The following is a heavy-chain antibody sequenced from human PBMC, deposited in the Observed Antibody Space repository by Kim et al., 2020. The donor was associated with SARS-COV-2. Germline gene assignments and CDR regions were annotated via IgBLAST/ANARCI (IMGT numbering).Heavy chain of an antibody. D-gene: IGHD6-13*01. V-gene: IGHV6-1*01. Sequence: SQTLSLTCVISGDSVSNKTSTWNWIRQPPSRGLEWLGRTYYKSKWFNDYAVSVESRITINADTSKNDFSLHLNSVTPEDTAVYYCARGVGQQVNQAGLDDWGQGTLVTVSS. CDR3: ARGVGQQVNQAGLDD. CDR2: TYYKSKWFN. J-gene: IGHJ4*02. CDR1: GDSVSNKTST.